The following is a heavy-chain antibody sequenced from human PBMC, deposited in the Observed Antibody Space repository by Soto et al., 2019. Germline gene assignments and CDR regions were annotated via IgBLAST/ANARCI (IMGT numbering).Heavy chain of an antibody. CDR3: ARGGHVVVVTAAFDY. CDR1: GNTFSNYY. Sequence: QVQLVQSGAEVKKPGASVKVSCKASGNTFSNYYIHWVRQAPGQGLEWMGTINPSGGHTTYAQKFLGRVTMTRDTSTSTLYIELTSLRSEDTAVYYCARGGHVVVVTAAFDYWGQGTLVTVSS. D-gene: IGHD2-21*02. J-gene: IGHJ4*02. CDR2: INPSGGHT. V-gene: IGHV1-46*03.